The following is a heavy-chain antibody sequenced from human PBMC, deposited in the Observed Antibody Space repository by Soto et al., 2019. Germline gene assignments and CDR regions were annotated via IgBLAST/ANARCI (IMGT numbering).Heavy chain of an antibody. CDR3: AASRAYDSSDYSGYHYGRDV. D-gene: IGHD3-22*01. V-gene: IGHV3-9*01. Sequence: EVQLVESGGGLVQPGTSLRLSCAASGFKFDDYAVHWVRQAPGQGLKWVSGLSWNGVTIGYAASVKGRFTISRDNAKKSLYLQMNGLRPEDTALYYCAASRAYDSSDYSGYHYGRDVLGLGTTVTVSS. CDR2: LSWNGVTI. J-gene: IGHJ6*02. CDR1: GFKFDDYA.